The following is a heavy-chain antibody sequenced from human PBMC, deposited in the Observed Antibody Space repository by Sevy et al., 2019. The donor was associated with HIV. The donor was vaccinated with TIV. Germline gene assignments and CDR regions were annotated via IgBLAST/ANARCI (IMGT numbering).Heavy chain of an antibody. J-gene: IGHJ3*02. V-gene: IGHV3-9*01. CDR2: ISWNSGSI. CDR1: GFTFDDYA. CDR3: AKVGYCSSTGGYLEGGGGAFDI. D-gene: IGHD2-2*01. Sequence: GGSLRLSCAASGFTFDDYAMHWVRQAPGKGLEWVSGISWNSGSIGYADSVKGRFTISRDNAKNSLYLQMNSLRAEDTALYYCAKVGYCSSTGGYLEGGGGAFDIWGQGTMVTVSS.